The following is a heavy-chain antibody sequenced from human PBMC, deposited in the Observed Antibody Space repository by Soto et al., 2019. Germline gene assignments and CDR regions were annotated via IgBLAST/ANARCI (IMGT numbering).Heavy chain of an antibody. D-gene: IGHD5-18*01. CDR1: GGSISSGGYY. J-gene: IGHJ4*02. CDR3: AREVLRGYSYGLSERFFDY. Sequence: QVQLQESGPGLVKPSQTLSLTCTVSGGSISSGGYYWSWIRQHPGKGLEWIGYIYYSGSTYYNPSLKSRVTISVDTSKNQFSLKLSSVTAADTAVYYCAREVLRGYSYGLSERFFDYWGQGTLVTVSS. V-gene: IGHV4-31*03. CDR2: IYYSGST.